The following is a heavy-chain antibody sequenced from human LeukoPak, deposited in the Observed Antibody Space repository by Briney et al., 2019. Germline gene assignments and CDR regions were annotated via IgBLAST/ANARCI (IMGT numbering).Heavy chain of an antibody. CDR3: TTRGYSGYDLFDY. Sequence: KPSETLSLTCAVYGGSFSGYYWSWVRQAPGKGLEWVGRIKSKTDGGTTDYAAPVKGRFTISRDDSKNTLYLQMNSLKTEDTAVYYCTTRGYSGYDLFDYWGQGTLVTVSS. CDR1: GGSFSGYY. J-gene: IGHJ4*02. D-gene: IGHD5-12*01. V-gene: IGHV3-15*01. CDR2: IKSKTDGGTT.